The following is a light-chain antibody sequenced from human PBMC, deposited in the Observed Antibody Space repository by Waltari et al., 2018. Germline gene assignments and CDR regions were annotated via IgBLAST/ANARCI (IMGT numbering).Light chain of an antibody. J-gene: IGKJ2*01. Sequence: DIVMTQSPDSLAVSLGAWATVNCKSSQSVLYNSNNKNYLTRYQPKPGQPTKLLIYWASARESGVPDRFSGSGSGTDFTLSISSLQAEDVAVYYCHQYYSTPFTFGQGTKLEI. V-gene: IGKV4-1*01. CDR1: QSVLYNSNNKNY. CDR3: HQYYSTPFT. CDR2: WAS.